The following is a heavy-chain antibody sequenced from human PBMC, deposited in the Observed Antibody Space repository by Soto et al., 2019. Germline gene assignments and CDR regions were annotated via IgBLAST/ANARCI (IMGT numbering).Heavy chain of an antibody. D-gene: IGHD2-15*01. CDR2: IIPIFGTA. CDR1: GGTFSSYA. CDR3: ARSVVVVAQNWFDP. J-gene: IGHJ5*02. Sequence: SVKVSCKASGGTFSSYAISWVRQAPGQGLEWMGGIIPIFGTANYAQKFQGRVTITADESTSTAYMELSSLRSEDTAVYYCARSVVVVAQNWFDPWGQGALVTVSS. V-gene: IGHV1-69*13.